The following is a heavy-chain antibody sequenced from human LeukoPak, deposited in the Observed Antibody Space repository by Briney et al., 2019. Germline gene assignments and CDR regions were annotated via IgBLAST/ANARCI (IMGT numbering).Heavy chain of an antibody. J-gene: IGHJ4*02. CDR1: GFTFSSYA. D-gene: IGHD3-10*01. V-gene: IGHV3-23*01. CDR2: ISGSGGST. Sequence: GGSLRLSCAASGFTFSSYAMSWVRQAPGKGLEWVSAISGSGGSTYYADSVKGRFTISRDNSKNTLYLQMNGLRAEDTAVYYCAKDRGVYGSGSSSYYFDYWGQGTLVTVSS. CDR3: AKDRGVYGSGSSSYYFDY.